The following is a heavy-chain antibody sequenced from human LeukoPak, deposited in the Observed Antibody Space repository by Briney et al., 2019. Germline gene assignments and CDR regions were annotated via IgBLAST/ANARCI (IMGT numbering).Heavy chain of an antibody. CDR3: ARGYGSGEDGDY. D-gene: IGHD3-10*01. Sequence: GGSLRLSCAASGFTFDDYGMSWVRQAPGKGLEWVSGINWNGGSTGYADSLKGRFTISRDNAKNSLYLQMNSLRAEDTALYYCARGYGSGEDGDYWGQGTLVAVSS. J-gene: IGHJ4*02. CDR1: GFTFDDYG. CDR2: INWNGGST. V-gene: IGHV3-20*04.